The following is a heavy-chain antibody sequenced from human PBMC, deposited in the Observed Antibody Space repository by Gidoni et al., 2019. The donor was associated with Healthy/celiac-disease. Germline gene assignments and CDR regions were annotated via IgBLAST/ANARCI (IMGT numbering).Heavy chain of an antibody. Sequence: EVQLVESGGGLVQPGGSLRLSCAASGFTVSSHYMSWVRQAPGKGLEWVSVIYSGGSTYYADSVKGRFTISRDNSKNTLYLQMNSLRAEDTAVYYCARAKTGGCSGGSCYSFPYGMDVWGQGTTVTVSS. J-gene: IGHJ6*02. CDR3: ARAKTGGCSGGSCYSFPYGMDV. CDR2: IYSGGST. V-gene: IGHV3-66*01. D-gene: IGHD2-15*01. CDR1: GFTVSSHY.